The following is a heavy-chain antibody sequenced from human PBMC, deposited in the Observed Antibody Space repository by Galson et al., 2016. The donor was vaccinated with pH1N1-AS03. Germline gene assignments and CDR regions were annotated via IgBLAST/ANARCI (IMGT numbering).Heavy chain of an antibody. CDR3: ARDGETFYH. Sequence: ETLSLTCAVSGGSISRFYWSWIRQPTGKGLEWIGRIYSSGSTNYNPSLKSRVTMSVDPSKNQFSLSLSSVTAADTAVYYCARDGETFYHWGQGTLVTASS. CDR1: GGSISRFY. J-gene: IGHJ4*02. V-gene: IGHV4-4*07. CDR2: IYSSGST.